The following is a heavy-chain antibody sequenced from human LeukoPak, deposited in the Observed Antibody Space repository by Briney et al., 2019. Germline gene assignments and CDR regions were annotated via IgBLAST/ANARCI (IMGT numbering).Heavy chain of an antibody. D-gene: IGHD2-2*01. J-gene: IGHJ5*02. CDR3: AREAVPAAMMDWFDP. CDR1: GGSISSYY. Sequence: SETLYLTCTVSGGSISSYYWSWIRQPPGKGLEWIGYIYYSGSTNYNPSLKSRVTISVDTSKNQFSLKLSPVTAADMAVYYCAREAVPAAMMDWFDPWGQGTLVTVSS. CDR2: IYYSGST. V-gene: IGHV4-59*01.